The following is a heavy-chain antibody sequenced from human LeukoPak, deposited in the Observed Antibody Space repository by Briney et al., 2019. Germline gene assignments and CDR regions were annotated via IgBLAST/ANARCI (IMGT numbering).Heavy chain of an antibody. V-gene: IGHV1-46*01. Sequence: ASVKVSCKASGYTFTSYFIHWVRQAPGQGLEWMGIINPSGRSTNYAQKFRGRVTMTRDTSTSTVYMELSSLRSEDTAVYYCARDYYGGHNLYNFDFWGQGTRVIVSS. CDR3: ARDYYGGHNLYNFDF. CDR1: GYTFTSYF. D-gene: IGHD3-10*01. J-gene: IGHJ4*02. CDR2: INPSGRST.